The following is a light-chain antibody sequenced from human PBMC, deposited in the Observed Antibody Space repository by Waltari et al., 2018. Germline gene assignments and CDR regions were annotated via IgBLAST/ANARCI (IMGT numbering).Light chain of an antibody. Sequence: ETVLTQSPGTLSLSPGDRATLSCRASQSVSSNYLAWDQHKPGQAPRLLISGASSRATGIPDRFSGSGSGTDFTLTISRLVPEDFAVYYCQQYGNLPRTFGQGTKVEIK. J-gene: IGKJ1*01. CDR2: GAS. CDR3: QQYGNLPRT. CDR1: QSVSSNY. V-gene: IGKV3-20*01.